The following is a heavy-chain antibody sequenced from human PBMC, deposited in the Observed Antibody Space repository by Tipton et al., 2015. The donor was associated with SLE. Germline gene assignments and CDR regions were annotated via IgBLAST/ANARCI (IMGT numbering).Heavy chain of an antibody. CDR3: AREKGDAYPNLVAFDI. J-gene: IGHJ3*02. CDR2: VYDIEFT. D-gene: IGHD3-16*01. CDR1: GASISSYY. V-gene: IGHV4-59*01. Sequence: TLSLTCTVSGASISSYYWSWIRQPPGKGLEWIGYVYDIEFTNYNPSLKSRVTISVDTSKNQFSLKLSSVTAADTAVYYCAREKGDAYPNLVAFDIWGQGTMVTVSS.